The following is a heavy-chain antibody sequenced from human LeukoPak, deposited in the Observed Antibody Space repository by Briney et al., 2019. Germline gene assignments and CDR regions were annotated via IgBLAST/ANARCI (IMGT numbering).Heavy chain of an antibody. CDR1: GYTFTSYG. CDR2: ISAYNGNT. V-gene: IGHV1-18*01. J-gene: IGHJ4*02. CDR3: ARVAYWVVPAASNSFDY. D-gene: IGHD2-2*01. Sequence: GASVKVSCKASGYTFTSYGISWVRQAPGQGLEWMGWISAYNGNTNYAQKLQGRVTMTTDTSTSTAYMELRSLRSDDTAVYYCARVAYWVVPAASNSFDYWGQGTLVTVSS.